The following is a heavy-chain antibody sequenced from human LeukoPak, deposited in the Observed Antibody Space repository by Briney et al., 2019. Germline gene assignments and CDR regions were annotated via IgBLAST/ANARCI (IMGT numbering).Heavy chain of an antibody. J-gene: IGHJ4*02. D-gene: IGHD3-16*02. CDR2: ISSSSSYI. Sequence: GGSLRLSCAASGFTFSSYSMTWVRQAPGKGLEWVSSISSSSSYIYYADSVKGRFTISRDNAKNSLYLQMNSLRAEDTAVYYCARDLGELSFKEYYFDYWGQGTLVTVSS. V-gene: IGHV3-21*01. CDR1: GFTFSSYS. CDR3: ARDLGELSFKEYYFDY.